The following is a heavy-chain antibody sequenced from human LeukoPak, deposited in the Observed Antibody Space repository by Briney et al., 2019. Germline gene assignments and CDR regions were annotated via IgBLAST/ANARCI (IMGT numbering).Heavy chain of an antibody. CDR3: ARGLTVTTYNWFDP. CDR1: GYTFTSYD. V-gene: IGHV1-8*01. CDR2: MNPNSGNT. D-gene: IGHD4-17*01. J-gene: IGHJ5*02. Sequence: ASVKVSCKASGYTFTSYDINWVRQATGQGLEWMGWMNPNSGNTGYAQKFQGRVTMTRNTSISTAYMELSSLRSEDTAVYYCARGLTVTTYNWFDPWGQGTLVTVSS.